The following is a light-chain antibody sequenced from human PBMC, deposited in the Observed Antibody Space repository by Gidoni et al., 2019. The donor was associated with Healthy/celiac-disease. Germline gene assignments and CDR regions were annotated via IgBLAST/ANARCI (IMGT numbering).Light chain of an antibody. CDR3: SSYTSSSTYV. Sequence: QPASVSGSPGQSITISCTGTSSDVGGYNYVSWYQQHPGKAPKLMIYEVSNRPSGVSNRFSGSKSGNTASLTISGLQAEDEADYYCSSYTSSSTYVFGTGTKVTVL. CDR2: EVS. J-gene: IGLJ1*01. CDR1: SSDVGGYNY. V-gene: IGLV2-14*01.